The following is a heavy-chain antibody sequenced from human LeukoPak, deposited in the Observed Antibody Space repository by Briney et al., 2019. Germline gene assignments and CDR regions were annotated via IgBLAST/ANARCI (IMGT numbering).Heavy chain of an antibody. V-gene: IGHV1-69*13. CDR1: GGTFSSYA. J-gene: IGHJ3*02. CDR3: ARRPNYYDSSGYVGAFDI. D-gene: IGHD3-22*01. CDR2: IIPIFGAA. Sequence: SVKVSCKASGGTFSSYAISWVRQAPGQGLEWLGGIIPIFGAANYAQKFQGRVTITADESTSTAYMELSSLRSEDTAVYYCARRPNYYDSSGYVGAFDIWGQGTMVTVSS.